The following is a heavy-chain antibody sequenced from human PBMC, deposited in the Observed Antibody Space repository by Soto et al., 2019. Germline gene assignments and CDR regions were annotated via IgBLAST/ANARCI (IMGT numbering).Heavy chain of an antibody. D-gene: IGHD3-22*01. Sequence: VWSLILSFAASGFTFSSYAMHWVRQAPGKGLEWVAVISYDGSNKYYADSVKGRFTISRDNSKNTLYLQMNSLRAEDTAVYYCAMDSSGYYYWGQGTRVTVSS. CDR2: ISYDGSNK. CDR3: AMDSSGYYY. V-gene: IGHV3-30-3*01. CDR1: GFTFSSYA. J-gene: IGHJ4*02.